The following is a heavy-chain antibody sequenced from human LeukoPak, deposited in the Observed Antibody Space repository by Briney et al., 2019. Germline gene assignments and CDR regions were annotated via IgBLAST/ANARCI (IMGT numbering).Heavy chain of an antibody. CDR2: IYTSGST. CDR3: ARGYSYGYMAYFDY. V-gene: IGHV4-4*07. Sequence: SETLSLTCSVSGGSITSYYWSWIRQPAGKGLEWIGRIYTSGSTNYNPSLKSRVTMSVDTSKNQFSLKLGSVAAADTAVYYCARGYSYGYMAYFDYWGQGTLVTVSS. J-gene: IGHJ4*02. CDR1: GGSITSYY. D-gene: IGHD5-18*01.